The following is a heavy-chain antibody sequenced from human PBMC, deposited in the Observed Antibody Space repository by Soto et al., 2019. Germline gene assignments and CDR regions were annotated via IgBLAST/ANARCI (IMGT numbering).Heavy chain of an antibody. Sequence: SVKVSCKASGGTFSSYAISWVRQAPGQGLEWMGGIIPIFGTANYAQKFQGRVTITADESTSTAYMELSSLRSEDTAVYYCARDVAAAGTGIRDHYYGMDVWGQGTTVTVSS. J-gene: IGHJ6*02. V-gene: IGHV1-69*13. CDR3: ARDVAAAGTGIRDHYYGMDV. CDR1: GGTFSSYA. CDR2: IIPIFGTA. D-gene: IGHD6-13*01.